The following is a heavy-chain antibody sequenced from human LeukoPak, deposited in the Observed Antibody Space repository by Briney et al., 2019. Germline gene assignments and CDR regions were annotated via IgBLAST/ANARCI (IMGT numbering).Heavy chain of an antibody. J-gene: IGHJ4*02. D-gene: IGHD2-15*01. CDR2: ISYDGSNK. CDR1: GFTFSSYV. CDR3: ARANWAGIEAPATDY. V-gene: IGHV3-30-3*01. Sequence: PGRSLRLSCAASGFTFSSYVMHWVRQAPGKGLEWVAVISYDGSNKHYADSVKGRFTISRDNSKNTLYLQVNSLQAEDTAVYFCARANWAGIEAPATDYWGQGTLVTVSS.